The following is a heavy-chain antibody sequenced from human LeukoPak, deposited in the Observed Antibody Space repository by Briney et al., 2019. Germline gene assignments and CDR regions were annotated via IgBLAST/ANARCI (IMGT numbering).Heavy chain of an antibody. Sequence: PGRSLRLSCVASGFTFSRHDMNWVRQAPGKGLEWVSYISSSGSTIYYADSVKGRFTISRDNAKNSLYLQMNSLRVEDSAVYYCARRQGSVAYTFDYWGQGTLVTVSS. CDR1: GFTFSRHD. V-gene: IGHV3-48*03. D-gene: IGHD3-16*01. CDR3: ARRQGSVAYTFDY. J-gene: IGHJ4*02. CDR2: ISSSGSTI.